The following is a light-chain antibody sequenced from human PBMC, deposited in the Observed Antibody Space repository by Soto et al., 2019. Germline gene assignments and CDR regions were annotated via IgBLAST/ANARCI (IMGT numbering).Light chain of an antibody. CDR1: QSVSSN. J-gene: IGKJ2*01. V-gene: IGKV3-15*01. CDR3: QQYNNCRMYT. CDR2: GAS. Sequence: EIVMTQSPATLSVSPGERATLSCRASQSVSSNLAWYQQKPGQAPRLLIYGASTRATGVPARFSGSGSGTEFTLTISSLQSEDFAVYYCQQYNNCRMYTFGQGTKVDI.